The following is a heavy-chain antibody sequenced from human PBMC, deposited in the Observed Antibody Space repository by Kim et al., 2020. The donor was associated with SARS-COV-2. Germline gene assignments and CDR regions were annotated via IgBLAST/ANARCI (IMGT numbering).Heavy chain of an antibody. J-gene: IGHJ4*02. Sequence: GGSLRLSCAASGFTFSSYGMHWVRQAPGKGLEWVAVISYDGSNKYYADSVKGRFTISRDNSKNTLYLQMNSLRAEDTAVYYCAKDLGYKQVANYFDYWGQGTLVTVSS. V-gene: IGHV3-30*18. CDR2: ISYDGSNK. CDR1: GFTFSSYG. CDR3: AKDLGYKQVANYFDY. D-gene: IGHD5-12*01.